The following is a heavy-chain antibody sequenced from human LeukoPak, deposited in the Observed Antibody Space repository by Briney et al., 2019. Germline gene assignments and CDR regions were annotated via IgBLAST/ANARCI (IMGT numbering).Heavy chain of an antibody. J-gene: IGHJ3*02. CDR3: AKDMTGDPAYDAFDI. CDR2: ISWNSGSI. V-gene: IGHV3-9*01. Sequence: PGGSLRLSCAASGFTFDDYAMHWVRQAPGKGLEWVSGISWNSGSIGYAGSVKGRFTISRDNAKNSLYLQMNSLRAEDTALYYCAKDMTGDPAYDAFDIWGQGTMVTVSS. D-gene: IGHD7-27*01. CDR1: GFTFDDYA.